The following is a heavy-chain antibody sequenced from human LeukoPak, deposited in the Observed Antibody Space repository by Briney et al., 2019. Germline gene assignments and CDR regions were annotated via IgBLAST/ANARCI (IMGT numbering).Heavy chain of an antibody. CDR2: IYYSGST. J-gene: IGHJ3*02. V-gene: IGHV4-59*01. CDR3: ARGYSYGYGDAFDI. Sequence: PSETLSLTCTVSGGSISSYYWSWIRQPPGEGLEWIGYIYYSGSTNYNPSLKSRVTISVDTSKNQFSLKLSSVTAADTAVYYCARGYSYGYGDAFDIWGQGTMVTVSS. CDR1: GGSISSYY. D-gene: IGHD5-18*01.